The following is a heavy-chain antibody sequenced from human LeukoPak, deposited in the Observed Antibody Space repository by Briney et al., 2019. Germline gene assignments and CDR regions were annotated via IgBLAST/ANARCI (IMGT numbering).Heavy chain of an antibody. V-gene: IGHV1-69*02. D-gene: IGHD3-10*01. CDR1: GGTFRSYT. Sequence: ASVKVSCKASGGTFRSYTLTWVRQAPGKGLEWMGRIIPMVGVSKYAENFQGRVTITADKSTNTAYMEMSSLRSEDTAIYYCALLWFGGNWFDPWGQGTLVTVSS. J-gene: IGHJ5*02. CDR3: ALLWFGGNWFDP. CDR2: IIPMVGVS.